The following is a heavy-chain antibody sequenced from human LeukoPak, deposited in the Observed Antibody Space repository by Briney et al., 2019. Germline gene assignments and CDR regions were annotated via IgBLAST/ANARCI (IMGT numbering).Heavy chain of an antibody. CDR3: AKDWPDYYDSSGYWTLDY. J-gene: IGHJ4*02. V-gene: IGHV3-30*02. D-gene: IGHD3-22*01. Sequence: GGSLRLSYAASGFTFSSYAMHWVRPAPGKGLEWVAGIRYDGSNKYYADSVKGRFTISRDNSKNTLYLQMNSLRAEDTAVYYCAKDWPDYYDSSGYWTLDYWGQGTLVTVSS. CDR2: IRYDGSNK. CDR1: GFTFSSYA.